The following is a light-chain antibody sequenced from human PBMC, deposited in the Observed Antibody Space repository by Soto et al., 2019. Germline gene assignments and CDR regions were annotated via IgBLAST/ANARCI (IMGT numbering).Light chain of an antibody. CDR1: QALSTY. CDR3: QQLSRYPLT. Sequence: DIQLTQSPSVLSASVGDTVTITCRASQALSTYLAWYQQKPGKAPDLLIYSASTLQSGVPSRFSGSGSETEFSLTSRALQPEDFATYYCQQLSRYPLTFGGGTKVDIK. J-gene: IGKJ4*01. V-gene: IGKV1-9*01. CDR2: SAS.